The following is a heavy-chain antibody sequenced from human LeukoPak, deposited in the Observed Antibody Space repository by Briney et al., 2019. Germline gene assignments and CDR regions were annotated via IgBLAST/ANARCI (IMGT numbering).Heavy chain of an antibody. CDR3: ARSVLGYSYGLHIDY. V-gene: IGHV4-59*01. Sequence: SETLSLTCTVSGGSISSYYWSWIRQSPGEGLEWIGYIHYRGSTNYNPSLKSRVTISVDTSKNQFSLKLSSLTAADAAVYYCARSVLGYSYGLHIDYWGQGTLVTVSS. D-gene: IGHD5-18*01. J-gene: IGHJ4*02. CDR1: GGSISSYY. CDR2: IHYRGST.